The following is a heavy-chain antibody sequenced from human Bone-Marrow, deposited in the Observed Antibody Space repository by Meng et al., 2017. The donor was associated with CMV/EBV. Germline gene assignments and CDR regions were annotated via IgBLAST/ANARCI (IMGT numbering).Heavy chain of an antibody. CDR3: AGLSNPGDY. J-gene: IGHJ4*02. CDR2: YSPSDDRT. CDR1: GSTFSNLY. D-gene: IGHD2/OR15-2a*01. V-gene: IGHV1-46*01. Sequence: ASVKVSCKAAGSTFSNLYIHWVRQAPGQGLEWMGVYSPSDDRTTNAQKFQGRVTMTRDTSTSTVFMELASLKSEDMGVYYCAGLSNPGDYWGQGTLVTV.